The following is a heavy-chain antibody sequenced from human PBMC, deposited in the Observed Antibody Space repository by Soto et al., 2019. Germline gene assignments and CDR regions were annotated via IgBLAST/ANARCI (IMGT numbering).Heavy chain of an antibody. CDR3: ARLVYDTSLNYMYFDF. V-gene: IGHV4-4*02. CDR2: IFHDGTA. Sequence: SETLSLTCAVSGVSISSGNWWTWVRQTPQRGLEYIGEIFHDGTANYYPSFERRVATSVDTSKNQFSLKLTSVTAADTAIYFCARLVYDTSLNYMYFDFWGQGGLVTVSS. CDR1: GVSISSGNW. D-gene: IGHD2-8*01. J-gene: IGHJ4*02.